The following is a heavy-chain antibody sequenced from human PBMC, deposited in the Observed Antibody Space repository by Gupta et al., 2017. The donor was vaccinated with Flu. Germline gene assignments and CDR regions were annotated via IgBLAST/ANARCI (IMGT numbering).Heavy chain of an antibody. CDR2: MSDDGSNQ. CDR1: VFTLRDYG. D-gene: IGHD1-20*01. V-gene: IGHV3-30*18. CDR3: AKGGRHNWIYDGDY. J-gene: IGHJ4*02. Sequence: QARLVQSVVGVVRPGTSLRLPFAGSVFTLRDYGIHWIPQTQGKGLGWLVVMSDDGSNQCYADSVRGRFTISRDNSKNSLFLQMNSLRADDTAVYYWAKGGRHNWIYDGDYWGQGSLVTVSS.